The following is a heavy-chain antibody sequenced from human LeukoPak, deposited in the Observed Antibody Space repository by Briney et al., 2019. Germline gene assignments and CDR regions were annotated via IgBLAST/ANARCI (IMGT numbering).Heavy chain of an antibody. CDR2: ISSSSSSI. CDR3: ARESRESCAAFDI. CDR1: GFTFRTYS. Sequence: GGSLRLPCAASGFTFRTYSMNWVRQAPGKGLEWVSYISSSSSSIFYADSVKGRFTISRDNAKNSLYLQMNSLRDEDTAVYYCARESRESCAAFDIWGQGTMVTVSS. J-gene: IGHJ3*02. V-gene: IGHV3-48*02.